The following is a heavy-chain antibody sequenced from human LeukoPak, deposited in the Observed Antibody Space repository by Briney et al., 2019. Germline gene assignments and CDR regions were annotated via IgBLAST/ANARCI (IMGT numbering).Heavy chain of an antibody. CDR3: ARGLPSSGYYYGRNWFDP. V-gene: IGHV1-2*02. CDR1: GYTFTGYY. Sequence: GASVKVSCKASGYTFTGYYMHWVRQAPGQGLEWMGWINPNSGGTNYAQKFQGRVTMTRDTSISTAYMELSRLRSDDTAVYYCARGLPSSGYYYGRNWFDPWGQGTLVTVSS. CDR2: INPNSGGT. J-gene: IGHJ5*02. D-gene: IGHD3-22*01.